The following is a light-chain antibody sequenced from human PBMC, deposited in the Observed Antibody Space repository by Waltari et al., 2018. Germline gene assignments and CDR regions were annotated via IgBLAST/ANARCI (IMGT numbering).Light chain of an antibody. J-gene: IGLJ2*01. CDR3: SSYTSSSTLV. CDR2: EVS. Sequence: QSALTQPASVSGSPGQSITISCTGTSRDVGGYKYGSWYQQHPGKAPKLMIYEVSNRPSGVSNRFSGSKSGNTASLTISGLQAEDEADYYCSSYTSSSTLVFGGGTKLTVL. CDR1: SRDVGGYKY. V-gene: IGLV2-14*01.